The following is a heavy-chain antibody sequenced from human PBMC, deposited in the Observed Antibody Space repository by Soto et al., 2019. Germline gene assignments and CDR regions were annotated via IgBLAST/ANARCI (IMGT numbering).Heavy chain of an antibody. D-gene: IGHD3-3*01. V-gene: IGHV1-58*02. CDR1: GFTFTSSA. CDR3: AAYYDFWSGDAFDI. J-gene: IGHJ3*02. CDR2: IVVGSGNT. Sequence: SVKVSCKASGFTFTSSAMQWVRQARGQRLEWIGWIVVGSGNTNYAQKFQERVTITRDMSTSTAYMELSSLRSEDTAVYYCAAYYDFWSGDAFDIWGQGTMVTVSS.